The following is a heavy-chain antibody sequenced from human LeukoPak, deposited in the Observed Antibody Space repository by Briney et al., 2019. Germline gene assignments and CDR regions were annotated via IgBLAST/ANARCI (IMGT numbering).Heavy chain of an antibody. Sequence: SETLSLTCTVSGGSISSGGYYWSWIRQPPGKGLEWIGYIYYSGSTYYNPSLKSRVTISVDTSKNQFSLKLSSVTAADTAVYYCAREKDSAPLYYFDYWGQGTLVTVSS. J-gene: IGHJ4*02. CDR3: AREKDSAPLYYFDY. V-gene: IGHV4-30-2*01. CDR1: GGSISSGGYY. CDR2: IYYSGST. D-gene: IGHD2-15*01.